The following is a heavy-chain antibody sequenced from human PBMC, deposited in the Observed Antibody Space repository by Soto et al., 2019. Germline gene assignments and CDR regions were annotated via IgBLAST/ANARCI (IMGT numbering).Heavy chain of an antibody. Sequence: PSETLSLTCAVSVVSISSGNWWTLVRQTPQRGLEYIGEIFHDGTANYYPSFERRVAISVDTSKNQFSLKLTSVTAADTAIYFCARLVYDTRLNYMYFDLWGQGALVTVS. V-gene: IGHV4-4*02. J-gene: IGHJ4*02. CDR1: VVSISSGNW. D-gene: IGHD2-8*01. CDR2: IFHDGTA. CDR3: ARLVYDTRLNYMYFDL.